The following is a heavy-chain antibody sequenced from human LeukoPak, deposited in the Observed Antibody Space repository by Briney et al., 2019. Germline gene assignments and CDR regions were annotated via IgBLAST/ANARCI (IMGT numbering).Heavy chain of an antibody. Sequence: GGSLRLSCAASGFTFDDYGMSWVRQAPGKGLEWVGRIKSKTDGGTTDYAAPVKGRFTISRDDSKNTLYLQMNSLKTEDTAVYYCTTDGSYYPGLWSFDYWGQGTLVTVSS. D-gene: IGHD1-26*01. CDR1: GFTFDDYG. CDR3: TTDGSYYPGLWSFDY. J-gene: IGHJ4*02. V-gene: IGHV3-15*01. CDR2: IKSKTDGGTT.